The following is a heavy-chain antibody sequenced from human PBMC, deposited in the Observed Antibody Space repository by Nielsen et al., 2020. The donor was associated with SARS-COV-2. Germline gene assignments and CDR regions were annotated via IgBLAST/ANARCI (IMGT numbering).Heavy chain of an antibody. CDR3: AKDLGGSSRQGAFDI. J-gene: IGHJ3*02. Sequence: GESLKISCAASGFTFSSYAMSWVRQAPGKGLEWVSAISGSGGSTYYADSVKGRFTISRDNSKNTLYLQMNSLRAEDTAVYYCAKDLGGSSRQGAFDIWGQGTMVTVSS. CDR1: GFTFSSYA. V-gene: IGHV3-23*01. CDR2: ISGSGGST. D-gene: IGHD1-26*01.